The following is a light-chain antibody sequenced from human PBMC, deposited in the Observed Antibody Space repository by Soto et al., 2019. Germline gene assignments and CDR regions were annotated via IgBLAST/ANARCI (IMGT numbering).Light chain of an antibody. CDR3: QQSYSTPPA. Sequence: DIQMTQSPSSLSASVVNRVTVTCRASQTISSYLNWYQQKPEKAPKLLIYAASSLQSGVPSRFSGSGSGTDFTLTISSLQPEDFATYYCQQSYSTPPAFGGGTKVDIK. J-gene: IGKJ4*01. V-gene: IGKV1-39*01. CDR2: AAS. CDR1: QTISSY.